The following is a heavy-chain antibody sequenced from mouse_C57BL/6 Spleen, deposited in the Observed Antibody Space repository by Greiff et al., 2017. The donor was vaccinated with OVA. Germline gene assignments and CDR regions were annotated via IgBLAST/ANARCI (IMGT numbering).Heavy chain of an antibody. CDR2: IEPNSGGT. Sequence: QVQLQQPGAELVKPGASVTLSCKASGYTFTSYWMHWVKQRPGRGLEWIGRIEPNSGGTKYNEKFKSKATRTVDKPSSTAYMQLSSLTSAASAVYYCARNVGDYWGQGTTLTVSS. V-gene: IGHV1-72*01. CDR1: GYTFTSYW. J-gene: IGHJ2*01. CDR3: ARNVGDY.